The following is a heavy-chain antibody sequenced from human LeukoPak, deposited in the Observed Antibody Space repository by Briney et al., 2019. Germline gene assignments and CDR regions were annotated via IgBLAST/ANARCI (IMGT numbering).Heavy chain of an antibody. CDR2: VKGDGVTT. CDR1: GFTFNAYA. D-gene: IGHD6-19*01. J-gene: IGHJ4*02. CDR3: VRDTGSGWDFDY. Sequence: GGSLRLSCAASGFTFNAYAIHWVRQAPGKGLEWVSLVKGDGVTTDYANSVKGRFTVSRNNSKNSLYLQMSNLRTEDTALYYCVRDTGSGWDFDYWGQGTLVTVSS. V-gene: IGHV3-43*02.